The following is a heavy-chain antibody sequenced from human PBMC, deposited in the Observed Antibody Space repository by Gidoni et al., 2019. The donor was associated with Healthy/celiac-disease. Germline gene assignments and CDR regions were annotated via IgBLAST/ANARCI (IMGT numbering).Heavy chain of an antibody. D-gene: IGHD2-2*02. J-gene: IGHJ6*02. Sequence: QVQLQQWGAGLLKPSYTLSLTCAVYGGSFSGYYCSWIRQPPGKGLEWIGEINHSGSTNYNPSLKSRVTISVDTSKNQFSLKLSSVTAADTAVYYCARGRLGVVVPAAISYYGMDVWGQGTTVTVSS. CDR3: ARGRLGVVVPAAISYYGMDV. CDR2: INHSGST. V-gene: IGHV4-34*01. CDR1: GGSFSGYY.